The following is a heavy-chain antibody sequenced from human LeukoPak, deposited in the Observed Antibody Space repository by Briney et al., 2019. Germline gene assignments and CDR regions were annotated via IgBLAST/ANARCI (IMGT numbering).Heavy chain of an antibody. CDR1: GYSFTNFY. CDR2: IDPSGGST. D-gene: IGHD3-10*01. J-gene: IGHJ5*01. CDR3: ARDKSSANWLDS. Sequence: ASVRVSCKASGYSFTNFYIHWVRQAPGQGLEWMGIIDPSGGSTNYAQKFQGRVTMTSDTSASTVYMDLSSLRSEDTAIYYCARDKSSANWLDSWGQGSLVTVSS. V-gene: IGHV1-46*01.